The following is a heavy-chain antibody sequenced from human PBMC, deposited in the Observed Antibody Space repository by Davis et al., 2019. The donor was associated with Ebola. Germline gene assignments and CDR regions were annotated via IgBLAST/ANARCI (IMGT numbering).Heavy chain of an antibody. V-gene: IGHV3-49*04. D-gene: IGHD1-14*01. CDR2: IRSRHFGMTS. CDR1: GFIFADYA. J-gene: IGHJ4*02. Sequence: GESLKISCTTSGFIFADYAVAWVRRAPGKGLEWVGFIRSRHFGMTSVYAASVQGRFTVSRDDSNDVAYLQMNGLKTEDTAVYYCTRGSTEPGAKYWFDYWGQGTLVTVSS. CDR3: TRGSTEPGAKYWFDY.